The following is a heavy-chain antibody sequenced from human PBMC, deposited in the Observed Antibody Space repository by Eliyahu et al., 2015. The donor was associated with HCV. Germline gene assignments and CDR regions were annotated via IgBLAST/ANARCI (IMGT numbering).Heavy chain of an antibody. CDR2: IYYSGSX. CDR1: GGSISXRSYY. J-gene: IGHJ5*02. Sequence: QLQLQESGPGLVKPSETLSLXXTVSGGSISXRSYYWGWIRQPPGKGLEWIGSIYYSGSXYYNPSLKSRVTISVDTSKNQFSLKLSSVTAADTAVYYCARHHQDTIFGVVTSHDFNWFDPWGQGTLVTVSS. CDR3: ARHHQDTIFGVVTSHDFNWFDP. V-gene: IGHV4-39*01. D-gene: IGHD3-3*01.